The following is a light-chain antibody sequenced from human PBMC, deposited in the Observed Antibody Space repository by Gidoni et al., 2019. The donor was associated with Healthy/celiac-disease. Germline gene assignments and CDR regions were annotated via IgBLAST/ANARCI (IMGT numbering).Light chain of an antibody. Sequence: DIQMTQSPSTLSASVGDRVTITGRASQSISSWLAWYQQKPGKAPKLLIYKASSLERGVPSRFSGSGSGTEFTLTISSLQPDDFATYYCQQYNSYSSRTFGQGTKVEIK. J-gene: IGKJ1*01. CDR2: KAS. V-gene: IGKV1-5*03. CDR3: QQYNSYSSRT. CDR1: QSISSW.